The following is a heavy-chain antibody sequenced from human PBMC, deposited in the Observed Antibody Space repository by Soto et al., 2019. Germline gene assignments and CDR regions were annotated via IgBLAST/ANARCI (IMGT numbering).Heavy chain of an antibody. D-gene: IGHD1-26*01. CDR1: GGSISSYY. V-gene: IGHV4-59*01. CDR3: AREAVGATGGPDY. J-gene: IGHJ4*02. Sequence: PSETLSLTCTVSGGSISSYYWSWIRQPPGRGLEWIGYIYYSGSTNYNPSLKSRVTISVDTSKNQFSLKLSSVTAADTAVYYCAREAVGATGGPDYRGQGTPVTVSS. CDR2: IYYSGST.